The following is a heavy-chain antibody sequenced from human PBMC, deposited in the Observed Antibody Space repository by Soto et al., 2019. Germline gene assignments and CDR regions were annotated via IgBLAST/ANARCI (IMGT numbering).Heavy chain of an antibody. CDR3: ARDLHIVVVAAAEGERAFDI. V-gene: IGHV1-69*08. Sequence: QVQLVQSGAEVKKPWSSVKVSCWASGGTLISYTISWVRQAPGQGLDWMGRIIPILGIANYAQKFQGRVTISADKSSSTAYIELSSLRSEDSDVYYCARDLHIVVVAAAEGERAFDIWGQGTIVTVSS. CDR1: GGTLISYT. CDR2: IIPILGIA. J-gene: IGHJ3*02. D-gene: IGHD2-2*01.